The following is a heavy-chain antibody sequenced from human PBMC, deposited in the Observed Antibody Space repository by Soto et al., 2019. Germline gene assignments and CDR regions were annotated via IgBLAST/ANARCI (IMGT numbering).Heavy chain of an antibody. CDR1: GYTFTIYG. CDR2: ISGYNGNT. D-gene: IGHD3-22*01. Sequence: QVQLVQSGAEVKKPGASVKVSCKASGYTFTIYGISWVRQAPGQGLEWMGWISGYNGNTDYAQNLQDRVTLTTDASTSSVYMELRSLRSDDTAVYYCAGVDYYDSSGYYGYWGQGTLITVSS. J-gene: IGHJ4*02. CDR3: AGVDYYDSSGYYGY. V-gene: IGHV1-18*04.